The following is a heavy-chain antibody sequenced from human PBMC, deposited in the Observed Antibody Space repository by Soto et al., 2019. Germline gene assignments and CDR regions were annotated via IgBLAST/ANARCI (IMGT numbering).Heavy chain of an antibody. V-gene: IGHV4-34*01. CDR1: GGSFSGYY. CDR3: ARVTGRYYDGMDV. CDR2: INHSGST. J-gene: IGHJ6*02. Sequence: QVQLQQWGAGLLKPSETLSLTCAVYGGSFSGYYWSWIRQPPGKGLEWIGEINHSGSTNYNPSLKSRVTRSVDTSKNQFSRKLSSVTAADTAVYYCARVTGRYYDGMDVWGQGTTVTVSS.